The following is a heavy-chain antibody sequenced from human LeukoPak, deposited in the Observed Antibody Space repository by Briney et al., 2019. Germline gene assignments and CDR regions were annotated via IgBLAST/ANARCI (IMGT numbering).Heavy chain of an antibody. D-gene: IGHD3-22*01. Sequence: SVKVSCKASGGTFSSYAISWVRQAPGQGLEWMGGIIPIFGTANYAQRFQGRVTITADESTSTAYMELSSLRSEDTAVYYCASPYYYDSGALYGMDVWGQGTTVTVSS. CDR3: ASPYYYDSGALYGMDV. CDR2: IIPIFGTA. J-gene: IGHJ6*02. CDR1: GGTFSSYA. V-gene: IGHV1-69*13.